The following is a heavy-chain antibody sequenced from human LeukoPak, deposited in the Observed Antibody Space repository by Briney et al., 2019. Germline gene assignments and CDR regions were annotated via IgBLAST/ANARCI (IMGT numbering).Heavy chain of an antibody. CDR2: INPNSGGT. V-gene: IGHV1-2*02. D-gene: IGHD3-9*01. J-gene: IGHJ5*02. Sequence: ASVKVSCKASGYTFTGYYMHWVRQAPGQGLEWMGWINPNSGGTNYAQKFQGRVTMTRDTSISTAYMELSRLRSDDTAVYYCARVVDDILTGYSSNYFAPWGQGTLVTVSS. CDR1: GYTFTGYY. CDR3: ARVVDDILTGYSSNYFAP.